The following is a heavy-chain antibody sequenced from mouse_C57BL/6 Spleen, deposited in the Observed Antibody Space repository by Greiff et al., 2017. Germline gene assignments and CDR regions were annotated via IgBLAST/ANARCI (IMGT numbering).Heavy chain of an antibody. CDR2: INPNNGGT. V-gene: IGHV1-18*01. Sequence: VQLQQSGPELVKPGASVKIPCKASGYTFTDYNMDWVKQSHGKSLEWIGDINPNNGGTIYNQKFKGKATLTVDKSSSTAYMELRSLTSEDTAVYYCARFDYGSRGDYYAMDYWGQGTSVTVSS. D-gene: IGHD1-1*01. J-gene: IGHJ4*01. CDR1: GYTFTDYN. CDR3: ARFDYGSRGDYYAMDY.